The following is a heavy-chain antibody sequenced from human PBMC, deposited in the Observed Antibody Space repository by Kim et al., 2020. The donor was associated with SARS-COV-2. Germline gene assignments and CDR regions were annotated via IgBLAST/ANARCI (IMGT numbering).Heavy chain of an antibody. D-gene: IGHD2-2*01. J-gene: IGHJ4*02. CDR2: INPSTCAT. CDR1: GYTFTDYY. Sequence: ASVKVSCRASGYTFTDYYLHWVRQAPGQGLEWMGRINPSTCATNYAQKFQGRVSVTRDTSISTAYMELSRLRSDDTAVYFCARGTSPVPAASDYWGQGTLVTVSS. V-gene: IGHV1-2*06. CDR3: ARGTSPVPAASDY.